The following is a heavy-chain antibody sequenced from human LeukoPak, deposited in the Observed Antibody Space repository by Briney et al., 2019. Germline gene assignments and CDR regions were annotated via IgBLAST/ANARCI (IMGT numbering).Heavy chain of an antibody. J-gene: IGHJ4*02. CDR2: VENTGST. D-gene: IGHD5-12*01. CDR3: ARAVGDSGHGRYFDY. Sequence: SETLSLTCTVSGGSISNYWSWIRQPPGKGLDWIGNVENTGSTNYNPSLESRVTISVDTSKNHFSLRLSTVTAADTAVYYCARAVGDSGHGRYFDYWGQGTLVTVSS. CDR1: GGSISNY. V-gene: IGHV4-59*01.